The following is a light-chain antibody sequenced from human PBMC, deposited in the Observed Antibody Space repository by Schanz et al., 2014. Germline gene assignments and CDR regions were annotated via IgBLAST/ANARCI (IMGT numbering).Light chain of an antibody. CDR1: SSDVGGYNY. V-gene: IGLV2-14*01. CDR2: AVS. Sequence: QSALTQPASVSGSPGQSITISCTGTSSDVGGYNYVSWYQQHPGKAPKLMISAVSDRPSGVPDRFSGSKSGNTASLTISGLQAEDEADYYCCSHTTDTTWLFGGGTKVTVL. J-gene: IGLJ3*02. CDR3: CSHTTDTTWL.